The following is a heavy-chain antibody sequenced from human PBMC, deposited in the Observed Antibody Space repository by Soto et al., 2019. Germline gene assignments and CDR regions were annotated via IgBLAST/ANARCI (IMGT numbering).Heavy chain of an antibody. CDR1: GFSLSTSGVG. J-gene: IGHJ6*02. CDR2: IYWDNDK. Sequence: QITLKESGPTLVKPTQTLTLTCTFSGFSLSTSGVGVGWIRQPPGKALEWLALIYWDNDKRYSPSLKSRLTITKDTPKNQVVLTMTNMDPVDTATYYCAHRPHYYYGMDVWGQGTTVTVSS. CDR3: AHRPHYYYGMDV. V-gene: IGHV2-5*02.